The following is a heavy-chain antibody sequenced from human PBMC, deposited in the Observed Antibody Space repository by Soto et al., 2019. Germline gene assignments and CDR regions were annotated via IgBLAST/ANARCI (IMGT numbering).Heavy chain of an antibody. CDR2: FSGGSGTT. J-gene: IGHJ4*02. Sequence: VQLLASGGGLVQPGGSLSLSCVVSGFTFTNYGVTWVRQAPGKGLQWVSGFSGGSGTTHYRDYVKGRFTISRDDSKSTVYLQMNSLGVDDTAVYYCVKWNGYGEYWGQGTLVSVSS. D-gene: IGHD1-1*01. V-gene: IGHV3-23*01. CDR3: VKWNGYGEY. CDR1: GFTFTNYG.